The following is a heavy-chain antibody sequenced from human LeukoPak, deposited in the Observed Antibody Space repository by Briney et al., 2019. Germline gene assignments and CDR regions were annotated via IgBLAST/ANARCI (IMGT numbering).Heavy chain of an antibody. D-gene: IGHD6-13*01. Sequence: GGSLRLSCAASGFTFRTYSMNWVRQAPGKGLEWVSYISPSGSTTYYADSVKGRFTISRDNAKNSLYLQMNSLRAEDTAVYYCAKDIVAAGLFFDYWGQGTLVTVSS. CDR3: AKDIVAAGLFFDY. CDR2: ISPSGSTT. CDR1: GFTFRTYS. V-gene: IGHV3-48*04. J-gene: IGHJ4*02.